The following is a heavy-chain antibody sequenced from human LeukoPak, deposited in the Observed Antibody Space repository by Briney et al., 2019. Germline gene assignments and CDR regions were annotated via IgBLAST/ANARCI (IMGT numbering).Heavy chain of an antibody. V-gene: IGHV3-23*01. Sequence: QPGGSLRLSCAASGLIFSSYSMIWVRQAPGKGLEWVSVISGSGGTTYYADSVKGRFTISRDNSRNTLYLQMNSLRAEDTAIYYCAKNPTPRIVGAHYYFDYWGQGTLVTVSS. J-gene: IGHJ4*02. D-gene: IGHD1-26*01. CDR2: ISGSGGTT. CDR3: AKNPTPRIVGAHYYFDY. CDR1: GLIFSSYS.